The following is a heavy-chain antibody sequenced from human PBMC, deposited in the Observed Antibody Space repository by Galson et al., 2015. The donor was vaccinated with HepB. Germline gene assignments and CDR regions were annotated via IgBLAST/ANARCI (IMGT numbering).Heavy chain of an antibody. CDR2: ISAYNGNT. CDR3: ARVDNLEWLSLTTPWYSYYYYMDV. Sequence: SVKVSCKASGYTFTSYGISWVRQAPGQGLEWMGWISAYNGNTNYAQKLQGRVTMTTDTSTSTAYMELRSLRSDDTAVYYCARVDNLEWLSLTTPWYSYYYYMDVWGQGTTVTVSS. D-gene: IGHD3-3*01. CDR1: GYTFTSYG. V-gene: IGHV1-18*01. J-gene: IGHJ6*03.